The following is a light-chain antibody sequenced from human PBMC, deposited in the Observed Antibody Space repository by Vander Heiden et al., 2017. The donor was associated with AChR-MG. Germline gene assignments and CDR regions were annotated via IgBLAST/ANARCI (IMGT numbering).Light chain of an antibody. J-gene: IGKJ1*01. CDR3: QQYNSYSWT. Sequence: DIQMTQSPSTLSASVGDRVTITCRASQSISSWLAWYQQKPGKAPKLLIYDASSVESGVPSRFSGSGSGTEFTPTISSLQPDDFATYYCQQYNSYSWTFGQGTKVEIK. CDR2: DAS. V-gene: IGKV1-5*01. CDR1: QSISSW.